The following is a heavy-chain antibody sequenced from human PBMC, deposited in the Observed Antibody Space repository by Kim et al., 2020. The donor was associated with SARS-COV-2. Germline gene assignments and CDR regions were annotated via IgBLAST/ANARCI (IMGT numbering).Heavy chain of an antibody. J-gene: IGHJ4*02. D-gene: IGHD6-13*01. V-gene: IGHV3-15*01. CDR3: TTDNSSSWFNYFDY. Sequence: AAPVKGRFTISRDDSKNTLYLQMNSLKTEDTAVYYCTTDNSSSWFNYFDYWGQGTLVTVSS.